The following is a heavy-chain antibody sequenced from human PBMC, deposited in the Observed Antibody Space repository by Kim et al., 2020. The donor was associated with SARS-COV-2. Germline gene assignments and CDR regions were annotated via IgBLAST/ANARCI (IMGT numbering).Heavy chain of an antibody. CDR3: AKGGYSSGWYEYDY. D-gene: IGHD6-19*01. J-gene: IGHJ4*02. Sequence: ADSVKGRFTISRDNSKNPLYLQMNSLRAEDTAVYYCAKGGYSSGWYEYDYWGQGTLVTVSS. V-gene: IGHV3-23*01.